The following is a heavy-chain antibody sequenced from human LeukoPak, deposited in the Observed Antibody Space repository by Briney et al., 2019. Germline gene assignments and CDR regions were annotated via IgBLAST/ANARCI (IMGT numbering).Heavy chain of an antibody. CDR2: IYYSGST. CDR1: GGSISSSSYY. V-gene: IGHV4-39*07. CDR3: AREGIYGDYGFDY. J-gene: IGHJ4*02. Sequence: SETLSLTCTVSGGSISSSSYYWGWIRQPPGKGLEWIGSIYYSGSTYYNPSLKSRVTISVDTSKNQFSLKLSSVTAADTAVYYCAREGIYGDYGFDYWGQGTLVTVSS. D-gene: IGHD4-17*01.